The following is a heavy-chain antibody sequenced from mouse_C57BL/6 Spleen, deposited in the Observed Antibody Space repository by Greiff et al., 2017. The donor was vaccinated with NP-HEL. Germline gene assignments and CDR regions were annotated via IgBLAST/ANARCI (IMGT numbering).Heavy chain of an antibody. V-gene: IGHV14-4*01. J-gene: IGHJ2*01. D-gene: IGHD4-1*01. CDR3: TTAGKDY. CDR2: IDPENGDT. Sequence: EVQLQQSGAELVRPGASVKLSCTASGFNIKDDYMHWVKQRPEQGLEWIGWIDPENGDTEYASKFQGKATITADTSSITAYLQLSSLTSEDTAVYYCTTAGKDYWGQGTTLTVSS. CDR1: GFNIKDDY.